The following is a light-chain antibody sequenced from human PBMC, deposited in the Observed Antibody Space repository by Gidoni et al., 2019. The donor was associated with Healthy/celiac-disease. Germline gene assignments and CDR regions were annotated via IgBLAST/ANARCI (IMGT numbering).Light chain of an antibody. V-gene: IGKV1-5*01. CDR2: DAS. Sequence: DIQRTQSPSTLSASVGDRVTITCRASQSISSWLAWYQQKPGKAPKLLIYDASNLESGIPARFSGSGSGTEFTLTISSLQPDDFATYYCQQYSSYPYTFGQGTKLEIK. CDR3: QQYSSYPYT. J-gene: IGKJ2*01. CDR1: QSISSW.